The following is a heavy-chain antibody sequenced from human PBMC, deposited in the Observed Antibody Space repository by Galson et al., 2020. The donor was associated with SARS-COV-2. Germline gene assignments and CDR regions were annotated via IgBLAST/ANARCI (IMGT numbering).Heavy chain of an antibody. Sequence: SETLSLTCAASGSYLTSAYYWGWIRQPPGQGLECIGRIYHGGHPNYNPSLSSRVTISVDTSKNPIYLNLTSVTAADTAVYYCARGDLVVVIDGACDIWGQGTTVTVSS. V-gene: IGHV4-38-2*01. J-gene: IGHJ3*02. CDR2: IYHGGHP. CDR1: GSYLTSAYY. D-gene: IGHD2-21*01. CDR3: ARGDLVVVIDGACDI.